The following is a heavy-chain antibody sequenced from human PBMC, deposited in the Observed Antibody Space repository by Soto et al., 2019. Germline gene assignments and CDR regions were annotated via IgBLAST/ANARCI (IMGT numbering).Heavy chain of an antibody. CDR2: MNPNSGNT. D-gene: IGHD3-3*01. Sequence: ASVKVSCRASGYTFTSYDINCVRQATGQWLEWMGWMNPNSGNTGYAQKFQGRVTMTRNTSISTAYIELSSLRSEDTAVYYCARGLGWLGSFLSWYFDLWGRGTLVTVSS. V-gene: IGHV1-8*01. CDR1: GYTFTSYD. J-gene: IGHJ2*01. CDR3: ARGLGWLGSFLSWYFDL.